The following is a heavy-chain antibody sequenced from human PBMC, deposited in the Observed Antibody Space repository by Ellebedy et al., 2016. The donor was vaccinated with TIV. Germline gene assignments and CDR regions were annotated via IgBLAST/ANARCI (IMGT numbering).Heavy chain of an antibody. D-gene: IGHD5-18*01. J-gene: IGHJ4*02. CDR1: GFSFSNYG. Sequence: PGGSLRLSCAASGFSFSNYGIHWVRQAPGKGLEWVALIWYDGSNKYYADSVKGRFTISRDNSNNTLYLQMNSLRAEDTAVYYCARDAPRGYTYRYFDFWGQGTLVTVSS. CDR2: IWYDGSNK. V-gene: IGHV3-33*08. CDR3: ARDAPRGYTYRYFDF.